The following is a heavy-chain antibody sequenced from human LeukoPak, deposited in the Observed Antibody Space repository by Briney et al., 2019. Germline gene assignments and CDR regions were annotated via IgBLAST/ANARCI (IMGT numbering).Heavy chain of an antibody. D-gene: IGHD3-10*01. Sequence: GGSLRLSCAASGFTVSSTYMTWVRQAPGKGLEWVSVLYSGGNAFYADSVKGRFTISRDTSKNTVYLQMNSLRVEDTAVYYCARDYYGSGTYYPVFDSWGQGTLVTVSS. CDR3: ARDYYGSGTYYPVFDS. CDR2: LYSGGNA. V-gene: IGHV3-66*01. CDR1: GFTVSSTY. J-gene: IGHJ4*02.